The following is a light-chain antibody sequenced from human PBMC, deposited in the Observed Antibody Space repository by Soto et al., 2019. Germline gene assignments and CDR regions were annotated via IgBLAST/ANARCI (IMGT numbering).Light chain of an antibody. CDR2: AAS. V-gene: IGKV1-39*01. CDR3: QQSYSTPPT. CDR1: QSISSY. J-gene: IGKJ5*01. Sequence: DIRMTQSPSSLSASVGDRVTITCRASQSISSYLNWYQQKPGKAPKLLIYAASSLQSGVPSRFSGSGSGTDFTLTISSLQPEDFATYYCQQSYSTPPTFGHGTRLEIK.